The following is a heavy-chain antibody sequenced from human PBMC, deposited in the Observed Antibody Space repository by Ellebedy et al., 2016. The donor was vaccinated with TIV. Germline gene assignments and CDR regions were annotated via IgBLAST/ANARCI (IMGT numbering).Heavy chain of an antibody. V-gene: IGHV4-61*01. CDR1: GASVSSDTYY. CDR3: ARDLYGSGSRLYFDY. CDR2: IYTSGNT. J-gene: IGHJ4*02. Sequence: SETLSLXXSVSGASVSSDTYYWAWIRQPPGKGLEWIGYIYTSGNTNYNPALKSRVTISVDTSKNHFSLRLSSVTAADTAVYYCARDLYGSGSRLYFDYWGQGTLVTVSS. D-gene: IGHD3-10*01.